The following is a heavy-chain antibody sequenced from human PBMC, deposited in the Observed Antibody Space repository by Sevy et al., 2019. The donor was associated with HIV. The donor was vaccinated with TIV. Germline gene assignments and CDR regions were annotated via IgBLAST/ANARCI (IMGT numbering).Heavy chain of an antibody. CDR1: GFTFSSYA. CDR2: ISGSGGST. V-gene: IGHV3-23*01. CDR3: AKDLGARSSSAF. D-gene: IGHD6-6*01. J-gene: IGHJ4*02. Sequence: GESLKISCAASGFTFSSYAMSWVRQAPGKGLEWVSAISGSGGSTYYADSVKGRFTISRDNSKNTLYLQMNSLGAEATAVYYCAKDLGARSSSAFWGQGTLVTVSS.